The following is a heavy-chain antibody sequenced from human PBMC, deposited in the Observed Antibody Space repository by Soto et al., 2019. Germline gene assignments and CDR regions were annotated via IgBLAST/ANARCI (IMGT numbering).Heavy chain of an antibody. Sequence: SETLSLTCTVSGGSISSGGYYWSWIRQHPGKGLEWIGYIYYSGSTYYNPSLKSRVTISVDTSKNQFSLKLSSVTAADTAVYYFAREVPAAIGSDYYYYMDVWGKGTTVTVSS. D-gene: IGHD2-2*01. J-gene: IGHJ6*03. CDR2: IYYSGST. V-gene: IGHV4-31*03. CDR3: AREVPAAIGSDYYYYMDV. CDR1: GGSISSGGYY.